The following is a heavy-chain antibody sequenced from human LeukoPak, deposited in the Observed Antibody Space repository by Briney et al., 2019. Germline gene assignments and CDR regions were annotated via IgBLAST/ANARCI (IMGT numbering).Heavy chain of an antibody. D-gene: IGHD2-15*01. V-gene: IGHV4-39*07. CDR3: ARAHCSGGSCYRWDNWFDP. J-gene: IGHJ5*02. Sequence: SETLSLTCTVSGGSISSSSYCWGWIRQPPGKGLEWIGSIYYSGSTYYNPSLKSRVTISVDTSKNQFSLKLSSVTAADTAVYYCARAHCSGGSCYRWDNWFDPWGQGTLVTVS. CDR2: IYYSGST. CDR1: GGSISSSSYC.